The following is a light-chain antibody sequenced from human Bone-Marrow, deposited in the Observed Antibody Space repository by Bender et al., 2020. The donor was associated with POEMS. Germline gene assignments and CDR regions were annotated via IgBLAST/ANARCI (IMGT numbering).Light chain of an antibody. Sequence: QSALTQPRSVSGSPGQSVTISCTGTSSDVGGYNYVSWYQQHPGKVPKLMIYAVTERPSGVPDRFSGSKSGNTASLTISGLQADDEADYYCAVWDDRLKGVFGGGTKLTVL. CDR3: AVWDDRLKGV. J-gene: IGLJ3*02. V-gene: IGLV2-11*01. CDR1: SSDVGGYNY. CDR2: AVT.